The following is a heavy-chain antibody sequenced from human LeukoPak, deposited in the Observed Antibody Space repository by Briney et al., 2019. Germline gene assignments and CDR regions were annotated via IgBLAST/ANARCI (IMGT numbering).Heavy chain of an antibody. CDR2: IKGNGDTT. V-gene: IGHV3-43*02. D-gene: IGHD6-19*01. CDR1: GFTFSTYN. Sequence: GGSLRLSCAASGFTFSTYNMNWVRQAPGKGLEWVSLIKGNGDTTYNADSVKGRFTISRDNSKNSLYLQINSLRTEDTALYYCAKDIGSGWSFDYWGQGTLVTVSS. J-gene: IGHJ4*02. CDR3: AKDIGSGWSFDY.